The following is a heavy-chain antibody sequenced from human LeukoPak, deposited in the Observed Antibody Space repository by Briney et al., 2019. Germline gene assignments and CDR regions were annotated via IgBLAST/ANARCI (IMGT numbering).Heavy chain of an antibody. CDR1: GGSISSYY. D-gene: IGHD1-26*01. J-gene: IGHJ5*02. CDR3: ARDGCPTTKSGCGGNWFDP. V-gene: IGHV4-59*01. CDR2: MYYTGST. Sequence: SETLSLTCTVSGGSISSYYWSWIRQPPGKGLEWIGYMYYTGSTNYNPSLKSRLTISVDTSKNQFSLRLSSVTAADTAVYYCARDGCPTTKSGCGGNWFDPWGQGTLVTVSS.